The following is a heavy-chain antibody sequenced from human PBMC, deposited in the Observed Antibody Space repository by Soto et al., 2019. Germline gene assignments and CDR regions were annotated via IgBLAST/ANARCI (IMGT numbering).Heavy chain of an antibody. V-gene: IGHV4-31*03. D-gene: IGHD6-6*01. CDR2: NYYSGIT. Sequence: SESLSLTCTVSGGSISSGGYYWTWIRQHPGKGLEWIGYNYYSGITYYNPSLKSRVTISLDTSKNQFSLKLSSVTAADTAVYYCARGSSIAGLYYGMDVWGQGTTVTVSS. CDR3: ARGSSIAGLYYGMDV. CDR1: GGSISSGGYY. J-gene: IGHJ6*02.